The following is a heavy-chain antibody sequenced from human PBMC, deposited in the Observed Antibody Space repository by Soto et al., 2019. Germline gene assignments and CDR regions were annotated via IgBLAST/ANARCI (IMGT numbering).Heavy chain of an antibody. Sequence: SETLSLTCAVSGYSISSGYYRGWIRQPPGKGLEWIGSIYHSGSTYYNPSLKSRVTISVDTSKNQFSLKLSSVTAADTAVYYCARDPSPGIAAAGAGDYWGQGTLVTVSS. D-gene: IGHD6-13*01. V-gene: IGHV4-38-2*02. CDR3: ARDPSPGIAAAGAGDY. J-gene: IGHJ4*02. CDR1: GYSISSGYY. CDR2: IYHSGST.